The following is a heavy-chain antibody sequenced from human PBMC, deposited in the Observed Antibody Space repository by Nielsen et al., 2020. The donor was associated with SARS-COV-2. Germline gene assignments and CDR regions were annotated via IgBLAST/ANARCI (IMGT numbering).Heavy chain of an antibody. CDR3: ARDHAGTVTTSLGYYGMDV. CDR2: ISSSSSYI. Sequence: GGSLRLSCAASGFTFSSYGMHWVRQAPGKGLEWVSSISSSSSYIYYADSVKGRFTISRDNAKNSLYLQMNSLRAEDTAVYYCARDHAGTVTTSLGYYGMDVWGQGTTVTVSS. J-gene: IGHJ6*02. D-gene: IGHD4-17*01. V-gene: IGHV3-21*01. CDR1: GFTFSSYG.